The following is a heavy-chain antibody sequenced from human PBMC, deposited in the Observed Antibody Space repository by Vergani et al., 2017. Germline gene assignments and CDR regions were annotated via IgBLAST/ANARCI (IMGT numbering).Heavy chain of an antibody. V-gene: IGHV2-5*02. J-gene: IGHJ4*02. D-gene: IGHD5-18*01. CDR1: GFSLSTSGVG. Sequence: QVTLKESGPVLVKPTETLTLTCTVSGFSLSTSGVGVGWIRQPPGKALEWLALIYWDDDKRYSPSLKSRLTITKDTSKNQVVLTMTNMDPVDTATYYCAHSPGVDTAMVYWGQGTLVTVSS. CDR3: AHSPGVDTAMVY. CDR2: IYWDDDK.